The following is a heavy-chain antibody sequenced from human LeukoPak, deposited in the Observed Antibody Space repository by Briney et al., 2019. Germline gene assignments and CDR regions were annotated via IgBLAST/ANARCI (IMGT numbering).Heavy chain of an antibody. CDR3: ARVPLGGYYFDY. Sequence: ASVKVSCKAFGYTFTSNYMHWVRQAPGQGPEWMGVISPSGGSTTYAQKFQGRVTMTRNTSISTAYMELSSLRSEDTAVYYCARVPLGGYYFDYWGQGTLVTVSS. CDR1: GYTFTSNY. V-gene: IGHV1-46*01. CDR2: ISPSGGST. J-gene: IGHJ4*02. D-gene: IGHD3-16*01.